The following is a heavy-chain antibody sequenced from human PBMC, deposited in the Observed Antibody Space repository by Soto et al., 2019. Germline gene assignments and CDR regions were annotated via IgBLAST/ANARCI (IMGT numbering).Heavy chain of an antibody. J-gene: IGHJ3*02. CDR1: GFTFSGYA. D-gene: IGHD4-4*01. Sequence: GGSLRLSCAASGFTFSGYAMTWVRQPPGKWLEWVSAISGSGGSTYYADSVKGRFTISRDNSKNTLYLQMNSLRAEDTAVYYYAKGGPLMTTVTPGAFDIWGQGTMVT. CDR3: AKGGPLMTTVTPGAFDI. V-gene: IGHV3-23*01. CDR2: ISGSGGST.